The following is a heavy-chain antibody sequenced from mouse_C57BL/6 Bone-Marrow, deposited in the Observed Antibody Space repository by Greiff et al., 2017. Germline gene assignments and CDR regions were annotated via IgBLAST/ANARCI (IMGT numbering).Heavy chain of an antibody. J-gene: IGHJ3*01. CDR1: GYTFTSSW. Sequence: VQLQQPGAELVMPGSSVTLSCKASGYTFTSSWMHWVKQRPGQGLEWIGEIDPSDSYTNYNQKFKGKSTLTVDKSSSTAYMQLSSLTSEDSAVYYCARPDTIYDGYYEFAYWGQGTLVTVSA. D-gene: IGHD2-3*01. CDR3: ARPDTIYDGYYEFAY. V-gene: IGHV1-69*01. CDR2: IDPSDSYT.